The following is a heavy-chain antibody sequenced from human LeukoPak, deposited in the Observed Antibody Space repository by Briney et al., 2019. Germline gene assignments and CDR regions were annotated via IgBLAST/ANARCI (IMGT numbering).Heavy chain of an antibody. CDR3: ARDAYYDSSGYRPGAFDI. J-gene: IGHJ3*02. CDR1: GGSISSGDYY. CDR2: IYYSGST. V-gene: IGHV4-30-4*08. Sequence: SQTQSLTCTVSGGSISSGDYYWSWIRQPPGKGLEWIGYIYYSGSTYYNPSLKSRVTISVDTSKNQFSLKLSSVTAADTAVYYCARDAYYDSSGYRPGAFDIWGQGTMVTVSS. D-gene: IGHD3-22*01.